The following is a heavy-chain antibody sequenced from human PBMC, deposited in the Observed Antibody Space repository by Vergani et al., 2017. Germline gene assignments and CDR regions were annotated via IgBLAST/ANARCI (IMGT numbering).Heavy chain of an antibody. CDR3: ARGIAVAGHFDY. D-gene: IGHD6-19*01. CDR1: GGSISSGSYY. V-gene: IGHV4-61*02. J-gene: IGHJ4*02. CDR2: IYTSGST. Sequence: QVQLQESGPGLVKPSQTLSLTCTVSGGSISSGSYYWSWIRQPAGKGLEWIGRIYTSGSTNYNPSPKSRVTISVDTSKNQFSLKLSSVTAADTAVYYCARGIAVAGHFDYWGQGTLVTVSS.